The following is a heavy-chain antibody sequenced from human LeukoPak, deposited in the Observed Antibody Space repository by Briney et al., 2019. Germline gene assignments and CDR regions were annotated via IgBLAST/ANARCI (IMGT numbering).Heavy chain of an antibody. CDR3: AKSIAAGRGYFDY. CDR1: GFTFSSYA. Sequence: GGSLRLSCAASGFTFSSYAMSWVRQAPEKGLEWVSAISGSGGSTYYADSVKGRFTISRDNSKNTLYLQMNSLRAEDTALYYCAKSIAAGRGYFDYWGQGTLVTVSS. J-gene: IGHJ4*02. V-gene: IGHV3-23*01. CDR2: ISGSGGST. D-gene: IGHD6-13*01.